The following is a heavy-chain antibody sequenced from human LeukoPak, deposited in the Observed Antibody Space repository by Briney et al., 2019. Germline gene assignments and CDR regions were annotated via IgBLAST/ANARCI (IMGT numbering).Heavy chain of an antibody. CDR2: ITSGGLT. Sequence: PGGSLRLSCAASGFIFSNYGMNWVRQAPGKGLEWVSGITSGGLTFYASSVKGRFTISRDNSEKTLYLQINSLRAEDTALYYCGQDWAWGAFGNWGQGALVTVPS. CDR3: GQDWAWGAFGN. J-gene: IGHJ4*02. D-gene: IGHD1-26*01. CDR1: GFIFSNYG. V-gene: IGHV3-23*01.